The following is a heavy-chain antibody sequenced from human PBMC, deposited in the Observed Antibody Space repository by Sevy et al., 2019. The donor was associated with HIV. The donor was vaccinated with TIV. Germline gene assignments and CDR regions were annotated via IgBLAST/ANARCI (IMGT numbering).Heavy chain of an antibody. V-gene: IGHV1-2*02. D-gene: IGHD3-10*01. Sequence: ASVKVSCKASGYTFTGYYMHWVRQAPGQGLEWMGWINPNSGGTNYAQKFQGRVTMTRDTSISTAYMELGRLRSDDTALYYLASFKITGTNFELLWFGELLPEFDYSGQRTMVTVSS. CDR3: ASFKITGTNFELLWFGELLPEFDY. CDR2: INPNSGGT. CDR1: GYTFTGYY. J-gene: IGHJ4*02.